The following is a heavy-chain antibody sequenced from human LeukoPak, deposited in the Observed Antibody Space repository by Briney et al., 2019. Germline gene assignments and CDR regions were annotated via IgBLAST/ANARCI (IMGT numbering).Heavy chain of an antibody. CDR1: GGTFSSYA. J-gene: IGHJ3*02. Sequence: SVKVSCKASGGTFSSYAISWVRQAPGQGLEWMGRIIPIVGIANYAQKFQGRVTITADKSTSTAYMELSSLRSEDTAVYYCARRGDSMAAFDIWGQGTMVTVSS. D-gene: IGHD5-24*01. V-gene: IGHV1-69*04. CDR3: ARRGDSMAAFDI. CDR2: IIPIVGIA.